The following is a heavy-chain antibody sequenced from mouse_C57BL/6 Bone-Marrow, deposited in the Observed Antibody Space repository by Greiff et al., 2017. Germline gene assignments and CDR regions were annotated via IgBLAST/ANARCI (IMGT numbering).Heavy chain of an antibody. D-gene: IGHD2-4*01. CDR1: GYTFTDYN. CDR2: INPNNGGT. CDR3: ARGVDDYDGGYFDV. J-gene: IGHJ1*03. Sequence: VQLQQSGPELVKPGASVKIPCKASGYTFTDYNMDWVKQSHGKSLEWIGDINPNNGGTIYNQKFKGKATLTVDKSSSTAYMELRSLTSEDTAVYYCARGVDDYDGGYFDVWGTGTTVTVSS. V-gene: IGHV1-18*01.